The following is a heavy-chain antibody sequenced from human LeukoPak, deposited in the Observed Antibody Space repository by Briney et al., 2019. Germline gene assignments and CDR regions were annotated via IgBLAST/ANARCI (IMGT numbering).Heavy chain of an antibody. V-gene: IGHV3-23*01. CDR3: AKNSVGERRMTRSGYFDN. CDR1: GFTFSNHA. Sequence: GGSLRLSCAASGFTFSNHAMNWVRQAPGQGLDWVSFISGSGTVTYYADSVKGRFTISRDNSKNTPYLQMNSLRAEDTAAYYCAKNSVGERRMTRSGYFDNWGQGTLVTVSS. J-gene: IGHJ4*02. CDR2: ISGSGTVT. D-gene: IGHD1-1*01.